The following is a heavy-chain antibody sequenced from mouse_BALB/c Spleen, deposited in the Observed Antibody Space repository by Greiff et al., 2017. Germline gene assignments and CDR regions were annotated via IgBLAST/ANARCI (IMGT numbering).Heavy chain of an antibody. V-gene: IGHV5-17*02. D-gene: IGHD1-1*01. Sequence: EVQRVESGGGLVQPGGSRKLSCAASGFTFSSFGMHWVRQAPEKGLEWVAYISSGSSTIYYADTVKGRFTISRDNPKNTLFLQMTSLRSEDTAMYYCARSAYYYGSSWYFDYWGQGTTLTVSS. CDR1: GFTFSSFG. CDR2: ISSGSSTI. CDR3: ARSAYYYGSSWYFDY. J-gene: IGHJ2*01.